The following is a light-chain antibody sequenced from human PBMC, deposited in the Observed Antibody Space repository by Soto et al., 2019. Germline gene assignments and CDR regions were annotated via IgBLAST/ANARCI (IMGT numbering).Light chain of an antibody. J-gene: IGLJ1*01. Sequence: QLVLTQPPSASGTPGQRVTISCSGSSSNIGSNTVNWYQQLPGTAPKLLIYSNNQRPSGGPDRFSGSKSGTSASLAISGLQSEDEADYYCAAWDDSLNGFYVFGTGTKLTVL. CDR2: SNN. CDR1: SSNIGSNT. V-gene: IGLV1-44*01. CDR3: AAWDDSLNGFYV.